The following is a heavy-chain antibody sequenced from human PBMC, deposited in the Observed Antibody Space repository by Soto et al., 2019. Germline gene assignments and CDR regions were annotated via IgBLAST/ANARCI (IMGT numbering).Heavy chain of an antibody. J-gene: IGHJ6*02. CDR3: ARLYYDYV. CDR1: GFDFSTYS. D-gene: IGHD3-3*01. CDR2: VSMDSDTI. Sequence: GGSLRLSCTASGFDFSTYSMNWVRQAPGKGLEWIAYVSMDSDTIHYADSVKGRFTISRDDAENSLYLQMNSLRDEDTATYYCARLYYDYVWGQGTTVTV. V-gene: IGHV3-48*02.